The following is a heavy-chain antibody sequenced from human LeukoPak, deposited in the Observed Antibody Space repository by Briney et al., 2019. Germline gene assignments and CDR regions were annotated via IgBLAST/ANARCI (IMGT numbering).Heavy chain of an antibody. V-gene: IGHV3-48*02. J-gene: IGHJ4*02. CDR3: ASPLS. Sequence: GGSLRLSCAASGFTFSTYSMNWVRQAPGKGLQWVSYISPGSSTIYYAGSVKGRFTISRDNAKNSLYLQMNSLRDEDTAVYYCASPLSWGQGTLVTVSS. CDR1: GFTFSTYS. CDR2: ISPGSSTI.